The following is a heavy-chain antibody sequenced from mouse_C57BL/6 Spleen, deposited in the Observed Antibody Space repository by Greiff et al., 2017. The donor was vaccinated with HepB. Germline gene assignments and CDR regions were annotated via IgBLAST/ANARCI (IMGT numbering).Heavy chain of an antibody. CDR2: IDPSDSYT. CDR1: GYIFTSYW. V-gene: IGHV1-69*01. CDR3: AKGGMVTAYFDY. J-gene: IGHJ2*01. D-gene: IGHD2-2*01. Sequence: VQLQQPGAELVMPGASVKLSCKASGYIFTSYWMHWVKQRPGQGLEWIGEIDPSDSYTNYNQKFKGKSTLTVDKSSSTAYMQLSSLTSEDSAVYYCAKGGMVTAYFDYWGQGTTLTVSS.